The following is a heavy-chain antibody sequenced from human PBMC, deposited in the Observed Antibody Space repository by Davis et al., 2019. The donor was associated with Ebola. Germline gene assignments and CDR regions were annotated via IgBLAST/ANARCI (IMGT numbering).Heavy chain of an antibody. V-gene: IGHV1-46*01. Sequence: AASVKVSCKASGYTFTNYYMHWVRQAPGQGLEWMGMINPNDGRTIYAQKFQGRVTMTRDTSTSTVYMELSSLRSEDTAVYYCARARSGGSSGYYGRAFDIWGQGTMVTVSS. CDR3: ARARSGGSSGYYGRAFDI. CDR2: INPNDGRT. D-gene: IGHD3-22*01. J-gene: IGHJ3*02. CDR1: GYTFTNYY.